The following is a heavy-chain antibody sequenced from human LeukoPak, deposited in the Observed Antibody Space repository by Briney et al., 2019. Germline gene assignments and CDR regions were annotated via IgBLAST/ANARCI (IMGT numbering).Heavy chain of an antibody. CDR3: ARDFWSDSSGWGYGMDV. J-gene: IGHJ6*02. CDR2: IYYSGST. D-gene: IGHD6-19*01. V-gene: IGHV4-59*01. Sequence: SETLSLTCTVSGGSISSYYWSWIRQPPGKGLEWIGYIYYSGSTNYNPSLKSRVTISVDTSKNQFSLKLSSVTAADTAVYYCARDFWSDSSGWGYGMDVWGQGTTVTVSS. CDR1: GGSISSYY.